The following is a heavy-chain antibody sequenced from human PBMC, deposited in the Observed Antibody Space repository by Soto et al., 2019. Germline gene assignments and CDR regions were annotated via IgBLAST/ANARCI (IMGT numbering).Heavy chain of an antibody. CDR3: ARGGSPGTSPFDF. J-gene: IGHJ4*02. CDR1: GYTFTNYA. D-gene: IGHD3-10*01. V-gene: IGHV1-3*01. Sequence: QVQLVQSGAEVKKPGASVKISCKASGYTFTNYAMHWVRRAPGQRLEWMGWINAGNANTKYSQKFQGRVTITRDTSASTAYMELSSLRSEDTAVYYCARGGSPGTSPFDFWGQGTLVTVSS. CDR2: INAGNANT.